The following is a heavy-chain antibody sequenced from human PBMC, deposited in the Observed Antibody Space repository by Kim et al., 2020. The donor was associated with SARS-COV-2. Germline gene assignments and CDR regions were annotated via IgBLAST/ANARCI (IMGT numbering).Heavy chain of an antibody. D-gene: IGHD2-2*01. V-gene: IGHV4-39*07. J-gene: IGHJ6*02. CDR3: ARDKVVPAAAMDV. Sequence: NPSLKSPFTRSVCTSKNQFSLRLSSVTAADTAVYYCARDKVVPAAAMDVWGQGTTVTVSS.